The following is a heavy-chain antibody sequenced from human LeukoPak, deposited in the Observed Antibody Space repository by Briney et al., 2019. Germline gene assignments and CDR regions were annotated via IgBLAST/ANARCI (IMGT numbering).Heavy chain of an antibody. D-gene: IGHD2-2*01. Sequence: GGSLRLSCAASGFTFSSYAMSWVRQAPGKGLEWVSAISGSGGSTYYADSVKGRFTISRDNSKNTLYLQMYSLRAEDTAVYYCAKAPHSHCSSTSCEGYWGQGTLVTVSS. J-gene: IGHJ4*02. CDR3: AKAPHSHCSSTSCEGY. CDR2: ISGSGGST. CDR1: GFTFSSYA. V-gene: IGHV3-23*01.